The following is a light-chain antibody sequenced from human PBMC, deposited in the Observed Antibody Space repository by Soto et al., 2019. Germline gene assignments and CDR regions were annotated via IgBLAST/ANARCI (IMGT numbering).Light chain of an antibody. V-gene: IGKV1-39*01. J-gene: IGKJ1*01. CDR2: GAS. CDR3: QQSFSTPRT. Sequence: TQPPASLSASVGDRVTITCRASQSISTYLNWYQQKPGKAPKLLIYGASSLQSGVPSRFSGSGSGTDFTLTISSLQPEDFGTYYCQQSFSTPRTFGQGTKVDIK. CDR1: QSISTY.